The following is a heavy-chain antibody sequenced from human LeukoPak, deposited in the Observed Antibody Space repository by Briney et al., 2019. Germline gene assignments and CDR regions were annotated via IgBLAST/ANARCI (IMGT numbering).Heavy chain of an antibody. CDR1: GFIFRNYA. D-gene: IGHD3-9*01. CDR2: ITGSGDTT. CDR3: AKWGDYDILTGYYVSDF. J-gene: IGHJ4*02. V-gene: IGHV3-23*01. Sequence: PGASLRLSCAVSGFIFRNYAMSWVRQAPGKGLEWVSAITGSGDTTYYADSVKGRFTISRDNSKNTLYVEMNTLRAEDTAVYYCAKWGDYDILTGYYVSDFWGQGTLVTVSS.